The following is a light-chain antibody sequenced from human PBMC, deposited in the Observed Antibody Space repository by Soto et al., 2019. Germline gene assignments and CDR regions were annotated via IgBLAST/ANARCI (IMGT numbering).Light chain of an antibody. CDR3: QQYYSSPRA. J-gene: IGKJ1*01. V-gene: IGKV4-1*01. Sequence: IVLTQSPDSLAVSLGERATINCRSSQSVFQTSNNKHYLARYQQKPGQPPKLLIYWTSTRASGVPDRFTGSGSGIDFTLTISRLQAEDVGTYYCQQYYSSPRAFGQGTKVEIK. CDR1: QSVFQTSNNKHY. CDR2: WTS.